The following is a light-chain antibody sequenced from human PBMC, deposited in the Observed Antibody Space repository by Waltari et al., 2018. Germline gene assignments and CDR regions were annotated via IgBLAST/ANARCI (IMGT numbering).Light chain of an antibody. J-gene: IGLJ2*01. Sequence: QSVLTQPPSVSGAPRQRVTISCTWSSSNIRAPHNVPWSQLPPGRAPKLILHATNKRPSGVPDRFSASKSGASASLAITGLQVEDEAEYFCQSYDSSLRGSVFGGGTKVTVL. V-gene: IGLV1-40*01. CDR1: SSNIRAPHN. CDR2: ATN. CDR3: QSYDSSLRGSV.